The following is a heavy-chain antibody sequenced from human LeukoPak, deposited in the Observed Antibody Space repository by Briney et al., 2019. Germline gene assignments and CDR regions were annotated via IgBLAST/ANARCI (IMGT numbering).Heavy chain of an antibody. V-gene: IGHV4-59*01. CDR3: ARDLGT. CDR2: IYYSGST. J-gene: IGHJ5*02. CDR1: GGSLSSYY. Sequence: SQTLSLTCNVSGGSLSSYYWSWIRQPPGKGLEWIGYIYYSGSTNYNPSLKSRVTISVDTSKNQFSLKLSSVTAADTAVYYCARDLGTWGQGTLVTVSS. D-gene: IGHD1-14*01.